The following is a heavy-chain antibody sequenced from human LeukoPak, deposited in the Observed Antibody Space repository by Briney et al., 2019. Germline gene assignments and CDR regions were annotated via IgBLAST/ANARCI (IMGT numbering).Heavy chain of an antibody. Sequence: GESLKISCKGSGYSFTSYWIGWVRQMPGKGLEWMGIIYPGDSDTRYSPSFQGQVTISADKSISTAYLQWSSLKASDTAMYYCATYSGYEEDYYYMDVWGKGTTVTVSS. V-gene: IGHV5-51*01. J-gene: IGHJ6*03. CDR3: ATYSGYEEDYYYMDV. CDR1: GYSFTSYW. D-gene: IGHD5-12*01. CDR2: IYPGDSDT.